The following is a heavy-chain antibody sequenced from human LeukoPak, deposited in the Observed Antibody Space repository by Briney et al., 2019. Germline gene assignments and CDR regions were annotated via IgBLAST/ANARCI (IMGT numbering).Heavy chain of an antibody. CDR2: ISSSSSYI. CDR3: AREMYYYDSSVDAFDI. V-gene: IGHV3-21*01. CDR1: GFTFSSYS. Sequence: GGSLRLSCAASGFTFSSYSMNWVRQAPGKGLEWVSSISSSSSYIYYADSVKGRFTISRDNSKNTLYLQMNSLRAEDTAVYYCAREMYYYDSSVDAFDIWGQGTMVTVSS. D-gene: IGHD3-22*01. J-gene: IGHJ3*02.